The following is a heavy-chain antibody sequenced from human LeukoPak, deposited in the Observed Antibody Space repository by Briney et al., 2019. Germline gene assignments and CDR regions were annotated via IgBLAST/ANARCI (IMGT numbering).Heavy chain of an antibody. J-gene: IGHJ4*02. CDR2: INPSGGST. Sequence: ASVKVSCKASGYTFTSYDINWVRQATGQGLEWMGIINPSGGSTSYAQKFQGRVTMTRDTSTSTVYMELSSLRSEDTAVYYCARGSSGFDYWGQGTLVTVSS. V-gene: IGHV1-46*01. CDR1: GYTFTSYD. CDR3: ARGSSGFDY. D-gene: IGHD6-19*01.